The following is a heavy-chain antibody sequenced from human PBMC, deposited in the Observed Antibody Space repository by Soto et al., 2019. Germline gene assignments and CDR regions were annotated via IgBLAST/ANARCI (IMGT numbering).Heavy chain of an antibody. CDR1: GFTFSRYD. J-gene: IGHJ4*02. CDR2: IGTAADT. V-gene: IGHV3-13*04. Sequence: ESGGGLVQPGGSLRLSCAASGFTFSRYDMYWVRQATGKGLEWVSAIGTAADTYYPASVQGRFIISRENAKNSLYLQMNSLRAGDTAVYYCVRARGGEYFGEQLSWGQGTLVTVSS. CDR3: VRARGGEYFGEQLS. D-gene: IGHD3-10*01.